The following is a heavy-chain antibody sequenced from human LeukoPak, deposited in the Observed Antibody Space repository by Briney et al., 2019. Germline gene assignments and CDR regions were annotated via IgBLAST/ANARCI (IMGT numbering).Heavy chain of an antibody. V-gene: IGHV4-59*12. D-gene: IGHD1-1*01. CDR2: IYYRGNT. Sequence: SETLSLTCTVSGGSINNYYWSWIRQPPGKGLEWIGYIYYRGNTNYNPSLKSRVTMSVDTSKNQFSLKLGSVTAADTAVYYCARLARNWNDEAWGQGTLVTVSS. CDR3: ARLARNWNDEA. CDR1: GGSINNYY. J-gene: IGHJ5*02.